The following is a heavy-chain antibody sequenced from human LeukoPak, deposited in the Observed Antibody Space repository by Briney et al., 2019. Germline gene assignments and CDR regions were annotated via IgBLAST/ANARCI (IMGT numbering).Heavy chain of an antibody. D-gene: IGHD6-19*01. V-gene: IGHV3-9*02. CDR1: GFTSDDYA. Sequence: GGSLRLSCAASGFTSDDYAMHWVRQAPGKGLEWVSGISWNSGSIGYADSVKGRFTISRDNAKNSLYLQMDSLRAEDTALYYCAKDMGWSYGMDVWGQGTTVTVSS. CDR3: AKDMGWSYGMDV. CDR2: ISWNSGSI. J-gene: IGHJ6*02.